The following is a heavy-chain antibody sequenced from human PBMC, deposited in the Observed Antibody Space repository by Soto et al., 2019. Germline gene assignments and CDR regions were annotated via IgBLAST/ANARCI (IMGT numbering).Heavy chain of an antibody. J-gene: IGHJ4*02. CDR3: AAGDSSGYYGG. CDR2: ITVGTGNT. D-gene: IGHD3-22*01. CDR1: GFTFTSSS. V-gene: IGHV1-58*01. Sequence: SVKVSCKASGFTFTSSSVQWARQARGQGLEWIGWITVGTGNTNYAQKFQERISITRDMSTSTAYMELSNLRSDDTAVYYCAAGDSSGYYGGWGQGTQVTV.